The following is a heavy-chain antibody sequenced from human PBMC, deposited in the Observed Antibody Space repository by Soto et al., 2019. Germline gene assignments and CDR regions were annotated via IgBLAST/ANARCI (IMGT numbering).Heavy chain of an antibody. CDR2: IYYSGST. CDR1: GGSISSGGYY. CDR3: ARMPFLAYCGGDCYSHAIDI. V-gene: IGHV4-31*11. J-gene: IGHJ3*02. D-gene: IGHD2-21*02. Sequence: SETLSLTCAVSGGSISSGGYYWSWIRQHPGKGLEWIGYIYYSGSTYYNPSLKSRVTISVDTSKNQFSLKLSSVTAADTAVYYCARMPFLAYCGGDCYSHAIDIWGQGTMVTVSS.